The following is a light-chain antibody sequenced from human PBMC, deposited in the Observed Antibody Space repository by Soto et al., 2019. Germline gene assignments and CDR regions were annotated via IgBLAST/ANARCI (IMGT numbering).Light chain of an antibody. J-gene: IGLJ1*01. CDR3: QSYDTSLSGLDV. CDR2: GTN. Sequence: QSALTQPPSVSGAPGQRVTISCTGSSSNIGAGYDVHWYQQLPGTAPKLLIYGTNNRPSGVPDRFSGSKSGTSASLTITGLQAEDEADYYGQSYDTSLSGLDVFGTGTKGTVL. CDR1: SSNIGAGYD. V-gene: IGLV1-40*01.